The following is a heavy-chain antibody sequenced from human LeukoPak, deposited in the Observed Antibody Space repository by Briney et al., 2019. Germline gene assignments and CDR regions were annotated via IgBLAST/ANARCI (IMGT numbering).Heavy chain of an antibody. Sequence: SETLSLTCTVSGGSISSYYWSWIRQPAGKGLEWIGRIYTSGSTNYNPSLKSRVTMSVGTSKNQFSLKLSSVTAADTAVYYCARGGYSSSSFDYWGQGTLVTVSS. CDR3: ARGGYSSSSFDY. D-gene: IGHD6-6*01. CDR2: IYTSGST. CDR1: GGSISSYY. J-gene: IGHJ4*02. V-gene: IGHV4-4*07.